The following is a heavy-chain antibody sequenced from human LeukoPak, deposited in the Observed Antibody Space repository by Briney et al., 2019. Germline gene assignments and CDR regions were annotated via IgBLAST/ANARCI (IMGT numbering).Heavy chain of an antibody. D-gene: IGHD5-24*01. CDR2: ISGSGGSI. J-gene: IGHJ6*03. V-gene: IGHV3-21*01. CDR3: ARDVETYYYYYMDV. Sequence: GGSLRLSCAASGFTFSSYGMSWVRQAPGKGLEWVSAISGSGGSIYYADSVKGRFTISRDNAKNSLYLQMNSLRAEDTAVYYCARDVETYYYYYMDVWGKGTTVTVSS. CDR1: GFTFSSYG.